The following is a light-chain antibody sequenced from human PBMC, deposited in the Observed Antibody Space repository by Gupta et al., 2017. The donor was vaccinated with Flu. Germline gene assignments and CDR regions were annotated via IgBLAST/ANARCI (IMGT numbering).Light chain of an antibody. CDR3: QQYNGYPS. Sequence: DIQMTQSPSTLSASVGDSVNITCRASQSISRWLAWFHQKPGKAPKLLIFKTSNLETGVPSRFSGSWSGTEFSLTISGLQPDDFGAYYCQQYNGYPSFGQGTKVEI. J-gene: IGKJ1*01. V-gene: IGKV1-5*03. CDR1: QSISRW. CDR2: KTS.